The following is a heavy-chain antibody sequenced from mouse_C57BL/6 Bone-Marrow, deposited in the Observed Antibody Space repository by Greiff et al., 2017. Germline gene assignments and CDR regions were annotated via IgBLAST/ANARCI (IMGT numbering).Heavy chain of an antibody. J-gene: IGHJ1*03. Sequence: QVQLKQPGAELVMPGASVKLSCKASGYTFTSYWMHWVKQRPGQGLEWIGEIDPSDSYTNYNQKFKGKSTLTVDNSSSTAYMQLRSLTSEDYAVYYCARSFDGYWYFDVWGTGTTVTVSS. CDR3: ARSFDGYWYFDV. CDR1: GYTFTSYW. CDR2: IDPSDSYT. D-gene: IGHD2-3*01. V-gene: IGHV1-69*01.